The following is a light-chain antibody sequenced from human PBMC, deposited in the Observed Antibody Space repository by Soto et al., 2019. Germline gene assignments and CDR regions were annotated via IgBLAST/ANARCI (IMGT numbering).Light chain of an antibody. V-gene: IGKV3-20*01. J-gene: IGKJ5*01. CDR2: GAS. CDR3: QQCGCSPPPIT. Sequence: IVLTQSPGTLSLSPGERATLSCGASQSVSSSYLAWYQQAPRLLIYGASTRATGIPDRFSGSGSGTGFTLTISRLEPEDFAVYYCQQCGCSPPPITSGQGTRLEIK. CDR1: QSVSSSY.